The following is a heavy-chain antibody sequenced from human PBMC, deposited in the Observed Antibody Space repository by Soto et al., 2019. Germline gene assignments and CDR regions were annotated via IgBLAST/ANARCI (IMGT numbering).Heavy chain of an antibody. Sequence: GASVKVSCKASGYTFTGYYMHWVRQAPGQGLEWMGWINPNSGGTNYAQKFQGWVTMTRDTSISTAYMELSRLRSDDTAVYYCARKGSGAEDAFDIWGQGTMVTVSS. D-gene: IGHD1-26*01. CDR2: INPNSGGT. CDR1: GYTFTGYY. J-gene: IGHJ3*02. V-gene: IGHV1-2*04. CDR3: ARKGSGAEDAFDI.